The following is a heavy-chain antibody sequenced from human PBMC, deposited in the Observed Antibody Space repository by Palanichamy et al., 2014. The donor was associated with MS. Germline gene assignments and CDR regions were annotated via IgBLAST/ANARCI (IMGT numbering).Heavy chain of an antibody. CDR1: GYTLTELS. V-gene: IGHV1-24*01. Sequence: QVQLVQSGAEVKKPGASVKVSCKVSGYTLTELSMHWVRQAPGKGLEWMGGFDPEDGETIYAQKFQGRVTMTEDTSTDTAYMELSSLRSEDTAVYYCATAHGFTGYCSGGSCPFSNPPGWFDPWGQGTLVTVSS. CDR3: ATAHGFTGYCSGGSCPFSNPPGWFDP. CDR2: FDPEDGET. D-gene: IGHD2-15*01. J-gene: IGHJ5*02.